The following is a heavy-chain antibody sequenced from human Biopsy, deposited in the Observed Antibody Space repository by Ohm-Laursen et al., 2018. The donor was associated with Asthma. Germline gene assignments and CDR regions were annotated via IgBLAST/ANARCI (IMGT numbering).Heavy chain of an antibody. CDR1: GFTVSSNG. Sequence: SLRLSCAASGFTVSSNGMSWVRQPPGKGLEWVSVIYSGGGTFYADSVKGRVTIPRDNGKNSLYLQMNSLRAEDTAVYYCARDVDLRSVYWGQGTLVTVSS. CDR3: ARDVDLRSVY. CDR2: IYSGGGT. J-gene: IGHJ4*02. V-gene: IGHV3-53*01. D-gene: IGHD2-15*01.